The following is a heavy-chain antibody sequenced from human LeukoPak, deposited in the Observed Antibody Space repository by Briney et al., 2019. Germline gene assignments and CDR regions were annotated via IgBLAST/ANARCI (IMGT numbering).Heavy chain of an antibody. Sequence: PGGSLRLSCAASGFTLSSYAMSWVRQAPGKGLEWVSAISGSGGSTYYADSVKGRFTISRDNSKNTLYLQMNSLRAEDTAVYYCAKDYQSESGELLLGYYFDYWGQGTLVTVSS. J-gene: IGHJ4*02. CDR1: GFTLSSYA. D-gene: IGHD3-10*01. CDR2: ISGSGGST. CDR3: AKDYQSESGELLLGYYFDY. V-gene: IGHV3-23*01.